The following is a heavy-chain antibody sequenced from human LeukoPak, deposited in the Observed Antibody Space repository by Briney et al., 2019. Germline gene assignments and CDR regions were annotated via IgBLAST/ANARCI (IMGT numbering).Heavy chain of an antibody. V-gene: IGHV3-30*02. CDR2: IRYDGSNK. Sequence: GGSLRLSCAASGFTFSSFGMHWVRQAAGKGLEWVAFIRYDGSNKYYADSVKGRFTISRDNSKNTLYLQMNSLRAEDTAVYYCASPDYYYDSSGYLPPFGYWGQGTLVTVSS. CDR3: ASPDYYYDSSGYLPPFGY. D-gene: IGHD3-22*01. J-gene: IGHJ4*02. CDR1: GFTFSSFG.